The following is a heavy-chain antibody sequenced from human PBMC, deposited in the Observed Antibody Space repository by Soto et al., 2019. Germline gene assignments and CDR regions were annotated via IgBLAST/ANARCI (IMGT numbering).Heavy chain of an antibody. V-gene: IGHV3-30-3*01. CDR1: GFTFSSYA. CDR3: ARERWRAFDI. CDR2: ISYDGTKK. D-gene: IGHD2-15*01. Sequence: QVQLVESGGGVVQPGRSLRLSCAASGFTFSSYAMHWVRQAPGKGLEWVAVISYDGTKKYYADSVKGRFTISRDNSKNTLYLQMNSLRAEDTAAYYCARERWRAFDIWGQGTMVTVSS. J-gene: IGHJ3*02.